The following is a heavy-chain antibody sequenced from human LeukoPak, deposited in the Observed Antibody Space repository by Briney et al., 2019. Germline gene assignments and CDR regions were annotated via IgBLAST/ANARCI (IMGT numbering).Heavy chain of an antibody. CDR1: GFTFSRSA. J-gene: IGHJ4*02. CDR3: VKVGVWLVFDN. D-gene: IGHD6-19*01. V-gene: IGHV3-23*01. CDR2: IRANAGST. Sequence: GGSLRLSCAASGFTFSRSAMRWVRQSPGKGLEWVSAIRANAGSTNYADSVKGRFSISRDNSKKTLYLQMNSLRAEDTALYYFVKVGVWLVFDNWGQGTPVTVSS.